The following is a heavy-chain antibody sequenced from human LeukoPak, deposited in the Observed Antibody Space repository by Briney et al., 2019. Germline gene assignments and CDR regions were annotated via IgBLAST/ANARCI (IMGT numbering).Heavy chain of an antibody. V-gene: IGHV3-30*02. J-gene: IGHJ4*02. CDR3: ARDSSWHVPVPENPVAFDY. CDR1: GFSFSSYG. CDR2: IRYDGTNK. Sequence: GGSLRLSCAASGFSFSSYGLHWVRQAPGKGLEWVAFIRYDGTNKYYADSVKGRFTISRDKSKNSLYLQMNSLRAEDTAMYYCARDSSWHVPVPENPVAFDYWGQGTLVTVSS. D-gene: IGHD6-13*01.